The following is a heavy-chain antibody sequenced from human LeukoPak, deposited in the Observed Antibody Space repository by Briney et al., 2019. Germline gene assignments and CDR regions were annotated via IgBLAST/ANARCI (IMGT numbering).Heavy chain of an antibody. CDR3: ARFFGYSYGRDWFDP. CDR2: ISGSGAKT. Sequence: GGSLRLSCAASGFTLSNHAMIWVRQAPGKGLEWVSSISGSGAKTYYADSVKGRFTISRDNAMDTLYLQMNSLRADDTAVYYCARFFGYSYGRDWFDPWGQGTLVTVSS. V-gene: IGHV3-23*01. J-gene: IGHJ5*02. CDR1: GFTLSNHA. D-gene: IGHD5-18*01.